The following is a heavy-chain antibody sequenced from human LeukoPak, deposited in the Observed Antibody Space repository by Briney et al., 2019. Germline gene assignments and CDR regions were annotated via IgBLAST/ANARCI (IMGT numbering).Heavy chain of an antibody. CDR1: GYTFTSYG. Sequence: AASVKVSCKASGYTFTSYGISWVRQAPGQGLEGMGWISAYNGNTNYAQKLQGRVTMTTDTSTSTAYMELRSLRSDDTAVYYCARDYYGSGPHGDWFDPWGQGTLVTVSS. D-gene: IGHD3-10*01. CDR2: ISAYNGNT. J-gene: IGHJ5*02. CDR3: ARDYYGSGPHGDWFDP. V-gene: IGHV1-18*01.